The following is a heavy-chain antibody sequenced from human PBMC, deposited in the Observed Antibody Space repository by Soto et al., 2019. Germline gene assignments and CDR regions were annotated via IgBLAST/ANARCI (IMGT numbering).Heavy chain of an antibody. Sequence: LRLSCAASGFTFSDNYMSWIRQAPGKGLEWVSYISSSGSIIYYADSVKGRFTISRDNAKNSLYLQMNSLRAEDTAVYYCARDLGYYESDGYFDYWGQGALVTVSS. V-gene: IGHV3-11*01. CDR1: GFTFSDNY. D-gene: IGHD3-22*01. CDR3: ARDLGYYESDGYFDY. J-gene: IGHJ4*02. CDR2: ISSSGSII.